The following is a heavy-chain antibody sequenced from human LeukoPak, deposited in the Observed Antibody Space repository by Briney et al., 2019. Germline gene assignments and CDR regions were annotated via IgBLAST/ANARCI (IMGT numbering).Heavy chain of an antibody. V-gene: IGHV1-8*02. CDR1: GYTFTGYY. D-gene: IGHD3-22*01. CDR3: ARGAYYYDSSGYPDY. J-gene: IGHJ4*02. CDR2: MNPNSGNT. Sequence: ASVKVSCKASGYTFTGYYMHWVRQAPGQGLEWMGWMNPNSGNTGYAQKFQGRVTMTRNTSISTAYMELSSLRSEDTAVYYCARGAYYYDSSGYPDYWGQGTLVTVSS.